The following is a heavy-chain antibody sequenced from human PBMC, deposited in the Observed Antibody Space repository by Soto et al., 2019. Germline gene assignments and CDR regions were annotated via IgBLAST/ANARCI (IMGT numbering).Heavy chain of an antibody. V-gene: IGHV3-66*01. CDR3: ARECYYYDSSGYPRADAFDI. D-gene: IGHD3-22*01. CDR1: GFTVSTKY. J-gene: IGHJ3*02. CDR2: IYSGGST. Sequence: PGGSLRLSCAASGFTVSTKYMSWVRQAPGKGLEWVSVIYSGGSTFYADSVRGRFTISRDNSKNTVNLQMNSLRAEDTAVYYCARECYYYDSSGYPRADAFDIWGQGTMVTVSS.